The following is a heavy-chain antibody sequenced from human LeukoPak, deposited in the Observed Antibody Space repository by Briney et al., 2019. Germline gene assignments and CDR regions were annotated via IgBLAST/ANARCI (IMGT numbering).Heavy chain of an antibody. CDR1: GFSFSSFY. J-gene: IGHJ4*02. V-gene: IGHV1-46*01. Sequence: ASVKVSCKTSGFSFSSFYIHWVRQGPGQGLEWMGLISPNGGSTRLAQKFQGRVTMTSDMATSTVYMELSSLRSEDAAVYYCARDWGASNYFDYWGQGSLIIASS. CDR2: ISPNGGST. D-gene: IGHD7-27*01. CDR3: ARDWGASNYFDY.